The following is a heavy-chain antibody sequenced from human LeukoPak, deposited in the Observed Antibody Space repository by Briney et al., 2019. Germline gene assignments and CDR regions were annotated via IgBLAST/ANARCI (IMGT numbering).Heavy chain of an antibody. CDR2: IYYSGST. CDR1: GGSISSGDYY. CDR3: SLAARRRWFDP. D-gene: IGHD6-6*01. Sequence: PSETLSLTCTVSGGSISSGDYYWSWIRQPPGKGLEWIGYIYYSGSTYYNPSLKSRVTISVDTSKNQFSLKLSSVTAADTAVYYCSLAARRRWFDPWGQGTLVTVSS. J-gene: IGHJ5*02. V-gene: IGHV4-30-4*08.